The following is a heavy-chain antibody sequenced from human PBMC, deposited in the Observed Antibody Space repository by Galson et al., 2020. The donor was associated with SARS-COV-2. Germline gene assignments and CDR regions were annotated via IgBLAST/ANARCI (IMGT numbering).Heavy chain of an antibody. CDR1: GFSFSSYG. J-gene: IGHJ5*02. CDR3: AKEGASSSSSALDL. Sequence: QLGESLKISCAASGFSFSSYGMHWVRQAPGKGLEWVAFTPYDGSIKYYADSVKGRFTISRDNSKNTLFLQMNSLRPEDTAVYYCAKEGASSSSSALDLWGPGTLVTVSS. V-gene: IGHV3-30*02. D-gene: IGHD2-2*01. CDR2: TPYDGSIK.